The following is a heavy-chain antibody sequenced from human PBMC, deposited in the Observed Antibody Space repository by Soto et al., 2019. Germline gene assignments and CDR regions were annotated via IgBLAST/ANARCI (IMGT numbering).Heavy chain of an antibody. CDR1: GFTFTIFA. CDR3: AKEVSLGSTVDLGY. D-gene: IGHD7-27*01. Sequence: GGSLRLSCAASGFTFTIFAMSWVRQSPGKGLEWVSTISGSGGSTYYADAVKGRFTISRDNSMGTLYLQMKSLRVEDTAIYYCAKEVSLGSTVDLGYWGQGTLVTVSS. CDR2: ISGSGGST. J-gene: IGHJ4*02. V-gene: IGHV3-23*01.